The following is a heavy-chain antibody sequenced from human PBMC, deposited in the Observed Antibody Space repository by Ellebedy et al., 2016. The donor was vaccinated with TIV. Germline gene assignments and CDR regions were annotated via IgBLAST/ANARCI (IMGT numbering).Heavy chain of an antibody. V-gene: IGHV5-51*01. Sequence: GESLKISXKGSGYSFTSYWIGWVRQMPGKGLEWMGIIYPGDSDTRYSPSFQGQVTISADKSISTAYLQWSSLKASDTAMYYCARQHSPKQQLVNYWGQGTLVTVSS. CDR3: ARQHSPKQQLVNY. CDR1: GYSFTSYW. D-gene: IGHD6-13*01. J-gene: IGHJ4*02. CDR2: IYPGDSDT.